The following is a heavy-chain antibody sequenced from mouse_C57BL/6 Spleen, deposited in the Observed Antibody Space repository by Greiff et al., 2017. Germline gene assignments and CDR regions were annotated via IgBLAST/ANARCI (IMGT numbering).Heavy chain of an antibody. D-gene: IGHD1-1*01. J-gene: IGHJ1*03. CDR1: GFNIKDYY. Sequence: EVQLQQSGVELVRPGASVKLSCTASGFNIKDYYMHWVKQRPEQGLEWIGRIDPEDGDTEYAPKFQGKATMTADTSSNTAYLQLSSLTSEDTAVYYCTKDYYGLWYFDVWGTGTTVTVSS. CDR3: TKDYYGLWYFDV. CDR2: IDPEDGDT. V-gene: IGHV14-1*01.